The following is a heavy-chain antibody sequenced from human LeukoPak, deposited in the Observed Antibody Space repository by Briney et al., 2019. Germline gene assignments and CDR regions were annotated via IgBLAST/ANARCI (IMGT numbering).Heavy chain of an antibody. D-gene: IGHD2-2*01. Sequence: PGGSLRLSCAASGFTFSSYAMSWVRQAPGKGLEWVSAISGSGGSTYYADSVKGRLTISRDNSKNTLYLQMNSLRAEDTAVYYCAKAGPIGYCSSTSCYEGGTFDYWGQGTLVTVSS. V-gene: IGHV3-23*01. CDR2: ISGSGGST. CDR3: AKAGPIGYCSSTSCYEGGTFDY. CDR1: GFTFSSYA. J-gene: IGHJ4*02.